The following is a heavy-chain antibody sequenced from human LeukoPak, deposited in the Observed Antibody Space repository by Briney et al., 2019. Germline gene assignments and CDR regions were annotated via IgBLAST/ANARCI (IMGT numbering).Heavy chain of an antibody. V-gene: IGHV3-23*01. CDR1: GFAFSSYA. CDR2: FSGSGGST. Sequence: GGSLRLSCAASGFAFSSYAMSWVRQAPGKGLEWVSAFSGSGGSTYYADSVKGRFTISRDNSKNTLYLQMNSLRPEDTAVYYCARGAATGTRWYYYYYMDVWGKGTTVTVSS. CDR3: ARGAATGTRWYYYYYMDV. D-gene: IGHD6-13*01. J-gene: IGHJ6*03.